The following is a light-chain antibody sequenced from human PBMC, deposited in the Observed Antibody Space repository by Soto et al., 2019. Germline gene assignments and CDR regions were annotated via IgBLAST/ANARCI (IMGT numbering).Light chain of an antibody. V-gene: IGLV1-40*01. CDR1: SSNIGAGYD. CDR3: QSYDSSLSASYVV. J-gene: IGLJ2*01. CDR2: GNS. Sequence: QLVLTQPPSVSGAPGQRVTISCTGSSSNIGAGYDVHWYQQLPGTAPKLLIYGNSNRPSGVPDRFSGSKSGTSASLAITGLQAEDEADYYCQSYDSSLSASYVVFGGGTKLTVL.